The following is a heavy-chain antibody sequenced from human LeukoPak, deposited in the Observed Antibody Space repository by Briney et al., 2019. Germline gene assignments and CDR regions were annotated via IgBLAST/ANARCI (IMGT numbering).Heavy chain of an antibody. J-gene: IGHJ4*02. CDR2: IASDGSST. Sequence: GGPLRLSCAASGFTFSSYWMNWVRQAPGKGLVWVSRIASDGSSTTYADSVKGRFSISRDNAKNTLHLQMNSLRVEDTAVYYCARGRPHGNDYWGQGTLVTVSS. V-gene: IGHV3-74*01. CDR3: ARGRPHGNDY. CDR1: GFTFSSYW. D-gene: IGHD4-23*01.